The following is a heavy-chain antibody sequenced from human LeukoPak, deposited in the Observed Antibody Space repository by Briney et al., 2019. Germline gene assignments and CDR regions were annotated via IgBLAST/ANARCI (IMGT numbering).Heavy chain of an antibody. CDR3: AREGYSSSSPFDY. J-gene: IGHJ4*02. CDR1: GGSIRSSY. Sequence: SETLSLTCTVSGGSIRSSYWSWIRQPPGKGLEWIGYIYYSGSTNYNPSLKSRVTISVDTSKNQFSLKLSSVTAADTAVYYCAREGYSSSSPFDYWGQGTLVTVSS. V-gene: IGHV4-59*01. D-gene: IGHD6-6*01. CDR2: IYYSGST.